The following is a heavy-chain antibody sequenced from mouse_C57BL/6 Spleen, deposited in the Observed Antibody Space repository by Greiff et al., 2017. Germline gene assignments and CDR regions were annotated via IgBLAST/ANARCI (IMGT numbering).Heavy chain of an antibody. J-gene: IGHJ4*01. V-gene: IGHV2-3*01. CDR2: IWGDGST. CDR1: GFSLTSYG. D-gene: IGHD2-4*01. CDR3: AKKNGGAIYYDYDGYYAMDY. Sequence: QVQLKQSGPGLVAPSQSLSITCTVSGFSLTSYGVSWVRQPPGKGLEWLGVIWGDGSTKYHSALISRLSISKDNSKSQVFLKLNSLQTDDTATYYCAKKNGGAIYYDYDGYYAMDYWGQGTSVTVSS.